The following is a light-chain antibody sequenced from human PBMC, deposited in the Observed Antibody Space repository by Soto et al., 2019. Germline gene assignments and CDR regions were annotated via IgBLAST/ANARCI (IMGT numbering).Light chain of an antibody. Sequence: DVVMTQSPLSLPVTLGQPASISCRSSQSLIHSDGNTYLSWFQQRPGQSPRRLIYEVSDRDSGVPDRFTGSGSGTDFTLKISRVEAEDVGVDYGMQGTHWPWTFGQGTEVEIK. CDR1: QSLIHSDGNTY. J-gene: IGKJ1*01. CDR3: MQGTHWPWT. V-gene: IGKV2-30*02. CDR2: EVS.